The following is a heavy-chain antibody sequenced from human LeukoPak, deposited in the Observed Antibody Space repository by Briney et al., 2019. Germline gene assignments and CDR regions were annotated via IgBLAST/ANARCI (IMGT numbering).Heavy chain of an antibody. CDR2: INHSGST. CDR3: ARGRSYYYDSSGYYTH. D-gene: IGHD3-22*01. Sequence: SETLSLTCAVYGGPFSGYYWSWIRQPPGKGLEWIGEINHSGSTNYNPSLKSRVTISVDTSKNQFSLKLSSVTAADTAVYYCARGRSYYYDSSGYYTHWGQGTLVTVSS. CDR1: GGPFSGYY. J-gene: IGHJ4*02. V-gene: IGHV4-34*01.